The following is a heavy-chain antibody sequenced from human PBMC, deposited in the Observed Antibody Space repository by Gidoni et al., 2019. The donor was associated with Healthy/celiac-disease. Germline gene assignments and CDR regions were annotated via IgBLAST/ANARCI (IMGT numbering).Heavy chain of an antibody. J-gene: IGHJ5*02. CDR1: GFTFSRYS. D-gene: IGHD6-6*01. Sequence: EVQLVESGGGLVKPGGSLRLSCAASGFTFSRYSMKWVRQAPGKGLEWVSSISSSSSYIYYADSVKGRFTISRDNAKNSLYLQMNSLRAEDTAVYYCARDRTGLIAARPGVGWFDPWGQGTLVTVSS. V-gene: IGHV3-21*01. CDR3: ARDRTGLIAARPGVGWFDP. CDR2: ISSSSSYI.